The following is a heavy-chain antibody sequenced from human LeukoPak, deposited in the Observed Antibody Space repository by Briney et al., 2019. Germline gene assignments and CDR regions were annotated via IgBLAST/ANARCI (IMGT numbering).Heavy chain of an antibody. D-gene: IGHD3-22*01. Sequence: ASVKVFCKASGGTFSTYSITWVRQAPGQGLEWMGRISPILGVNYYALKFQGRLTISADKSMITAYMDLTNVTSEDTAVYYCAAVYDGAAGYFDLWGRGTLITVSS. V-gene: IGHV1-69*02. CDR3: AAVYDGAAGYFDL. J-gene: IGHJ2*01. CDR1: GGTFSTYS. CDR2: ISPILGVN.